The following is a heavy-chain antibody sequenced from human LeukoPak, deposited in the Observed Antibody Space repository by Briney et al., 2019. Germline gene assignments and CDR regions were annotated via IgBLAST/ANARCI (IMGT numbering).Heavy chain of an antibody. CDR3: IKGSGVAVAGTPLDAFDT. CDR2: ISWNSGSI. V-gene: IGHV3-9*01. D-gene: IGHD6-19*01. CDR1: GFTFDDHA. J-gene: IGHJ3*02. Sequence: PTGGSLRLSCAASGFTFDDHAMHWVRQAPGKSLEWVSGISWNSGSIGYAASVKGRFTISRDNAKNSLYLQMNSLRADDTALYFCIKGSGVAVAGTPLDAFDTWGQGTMVTVSS.